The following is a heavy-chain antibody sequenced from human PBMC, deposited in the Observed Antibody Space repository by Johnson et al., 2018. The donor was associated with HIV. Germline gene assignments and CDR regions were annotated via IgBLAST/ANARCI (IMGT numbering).Heavy chain of an antibody. V-gene: IGHV3-30*04. D-gene: IGHD4-17*01. Sequence: VQLMESGGGVVQPGRSLRLSCAASGFTFSTYAMHWVRRAPGKGLEWMAFISYNEDKTYYADSVKGRFTISRDNSKNTLYLQLNDLRAEDSAIYYCGKLPTYGDFGDLWCQGTQVTVSS. CDR1: GFTFSTYA. CDR3: GKLPTYGDFGDL. J-gene: IGHJ3*01. CDR2: ISYNEDKT.